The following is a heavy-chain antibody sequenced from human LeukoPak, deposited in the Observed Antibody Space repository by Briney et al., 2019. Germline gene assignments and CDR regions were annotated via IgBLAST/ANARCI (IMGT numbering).Heavy chain of an antibody. CDR2: IYSGGST. CDR1: GFTVSSNY. V-gene: IGHV3-53*01. Sequence: HAGGSLRLSCAASGFTVSSNYMSWVRQAPGKGLEWVSVIYSGGSTYYADSVKGRFTISRDNSKNTMYLQMNSLRAEDTAVYYCAKRIQSAMAMGYWGQGTLVTVSS. CDR3: AKRIQSAMAMGY. D-gene: IGHD5-18*01. J-gene: IGHJ4*02.